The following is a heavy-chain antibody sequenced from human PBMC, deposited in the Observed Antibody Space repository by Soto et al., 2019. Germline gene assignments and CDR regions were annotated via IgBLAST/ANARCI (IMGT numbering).Heavy chain of an antibody. CDR2: IYWDDDK. D-gene: IGHD3-10*01. CDR1: GFSLSTSGVG. J-gene: IGHJ5*02. Sequence: SGPTIVNATHTLTLTFTFSGFSLSTSGVGVGWIRQPPGKALEWLALIYWDDDKRYSPSLKSRLTISKDTTKPQVVLTMTNMDPVDTATCYCAHGITMVRGVIMTSGFDPWGHVPLFTVCS. CDR3: AHGITMVRGVIMTSGFDP. V-gene: IGHV2-5*02.